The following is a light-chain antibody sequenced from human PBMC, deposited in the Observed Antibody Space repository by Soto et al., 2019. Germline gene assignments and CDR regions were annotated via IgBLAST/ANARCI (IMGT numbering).Light chain of an antibody. Sequence: EIVLTQSPATLSLSPGERATLSCRASQSVGNNLAWYQQKPGQAPGLLIYEASTRATGIPARFSGSGSGTDFTLTISSLQPDDFATYYCQQYNSYSLTFGQGTKVDIK. CDR2: EAS. CDR1: QSVGNN. CDR3: QQYNSYSLT. J-gene: IGKJ1*01. V-gene: IGKV3D-15*01.